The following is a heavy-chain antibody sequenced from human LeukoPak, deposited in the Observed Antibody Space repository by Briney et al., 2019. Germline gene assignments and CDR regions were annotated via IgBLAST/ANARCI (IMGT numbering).Heavy chain of an antibody. CDR3: ARHEQWLVLLKY. D-gene: IGHD6-19*01. Sequence: PSETLSLTCTVSGDSISSSRNYWGWIRQPPGKGLEWIGSFYYSGNTYYNPSLKSRVTISVDTSKNQFSLKLSSVTAADTAAYSCARHEQWLVLLKYWGQGTLVTVSS. CDR1: GDSISSSRNY. J-gene: IGHJ4*02. CDR2: FYYSGNT. V-gene: IGHV4-39*01.